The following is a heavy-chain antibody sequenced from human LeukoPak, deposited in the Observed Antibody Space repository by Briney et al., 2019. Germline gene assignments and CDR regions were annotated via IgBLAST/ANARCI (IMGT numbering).Heavy chain of an antibody. CDR1: GYTFTSYY. CDR2: INPSGGST. CDR3: ARAVENYDFWSGYLYYYYYGMDV. D-gene: IGHD3-3*01. J-gene: IGHJ6*02. Sequence: ASVKVSCKASGYTFTSYYMHWVRQAPGQGLEWMGIINPSGGSTSYAQKFQGRVTMTRDTSTSTVYMELSSLRPEDTAVYYCARAVENYDFWSGYLYYYYYGMDVWGQGTTVTVSS. V-gene: IGHV1-46*01.